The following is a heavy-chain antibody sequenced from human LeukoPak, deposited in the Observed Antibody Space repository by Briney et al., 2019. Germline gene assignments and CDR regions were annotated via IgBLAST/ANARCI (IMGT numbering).Heavy chain of an antibody. CDR1: GFTFSSYA. D-gene: IGHD1-26*01. CDR2: ISYDGSNK. Sequence: GGSLRLSCAASGFTFSSYAMHWVRQAPGKGLEWVAVISYDGSNKYYADSVKGRFTISRDNSKNTLYLQMNSLRAEDTAVYYCAGIVGATTPPFDYWGQGTLVTVSS. V-gene: IGHV3-30-3*01. J-gene: IGHJ4*02. CDR3: AGIVGATTPPFDY.